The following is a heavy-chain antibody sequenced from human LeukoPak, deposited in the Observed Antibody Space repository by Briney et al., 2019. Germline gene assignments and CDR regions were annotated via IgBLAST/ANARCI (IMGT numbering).Heavy chain of an antibody. CDR2: FDPEDGET. J-gene: IGHJ6*03. Sequence: ASVKVSCKVSGYTLTELSMHWVRQAPGKGLEWMGGFDPEDGETIYAQKFQGRVTMTEDTSTSTAYMELRSLRSDDTAVYYCARTTTTIFGVVILYYYMDVWGKGTTVTVSS. CDR1: GYTLTELS. D-gene: IGHD3-3*01. CDR3: ARTTTTIFGVVILYYYMDV. V-gene: IGHV1-24*01.